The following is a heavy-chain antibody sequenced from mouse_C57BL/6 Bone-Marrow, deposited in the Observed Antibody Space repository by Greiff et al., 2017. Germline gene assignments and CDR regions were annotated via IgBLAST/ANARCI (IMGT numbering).Heavy chain of an antibody. J-gene: IGHJ1*03. CDR1: GFTFSSYT. CDR2: ISGGGGNT. D-gene: IGHD1-1*01. CDR3: SRQVTTIIATKYFDV. Sequence: EVKLVESGGGLVKPGGSLKLSCAASGFTFSSYTMSWVRQTPEKRLQWVAAISGGGGNTYYPDSVKGRFTISRDNDKNILYLQMSSLGSEDTALYYCSRQVTTIIATKYFDVWGTGTTVTVSS. V-gene: IGHV5-9*01.